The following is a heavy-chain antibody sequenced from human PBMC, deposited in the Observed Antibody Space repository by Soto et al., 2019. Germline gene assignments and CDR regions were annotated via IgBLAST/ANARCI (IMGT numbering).Heavy chain of an antibody. V-gene: IGHV1-69*12. CDR1: GGTFSSYA. CDR2: IIPIFGTA. CDR3: ARDGDVLVPAAGLHYYGMDV. Sequence: QVQLVQSGAEVKKPGSSVKVSCKASGGTFSSYAISWVRQAPGQGLEWMGGIIPIFGTANYAQKFQGRVTITADESTSTAYMELSSLRSEDTAVYYCARDGDVLVPAAGLHYYGMDVWGQGTTVTASS. D-gene: IGHD2-2*01. J-gene: IGHJ6*02.